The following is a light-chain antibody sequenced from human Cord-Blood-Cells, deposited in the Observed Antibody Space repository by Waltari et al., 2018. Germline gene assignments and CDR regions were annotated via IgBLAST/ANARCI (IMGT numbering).Light chain of an antibody. J-gene: IGLJ2*01. Sequence: QSALTQPASVSGSPGQSITISCTGTSSDVGGYKLVSLYQQHPGKAPKLMIYEGSKRPSGVSNRFSGSKSGNTASLTISGLQAEDEADYYCCSYAGSSTFYVVFGGGTKLTVL. V-gene: IGLV2-23*03. CDR2: EGS. CDR3: CSYAGSSTFYVV. CDR1: SSDVGGYKL.